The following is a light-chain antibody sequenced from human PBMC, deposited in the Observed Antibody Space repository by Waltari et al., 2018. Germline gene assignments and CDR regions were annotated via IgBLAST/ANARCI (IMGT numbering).Light chain of an antibody. CDR3: QVWDTGSDHVI. V-gene: IGLV3-21*04. CDR2: YDA. J-gene: IGLJ2*01. Sequence: SYVLTQPPSVSVAPGETARLSCGGNNIGSISVHWYQQKAGQAPVLVMSYDADRPSGIPERFSGSNSGNTATLTINRVEVGDEADYYCQVWDTGSDHVIFGGGTKLTV. CDR1: NIGSIS.